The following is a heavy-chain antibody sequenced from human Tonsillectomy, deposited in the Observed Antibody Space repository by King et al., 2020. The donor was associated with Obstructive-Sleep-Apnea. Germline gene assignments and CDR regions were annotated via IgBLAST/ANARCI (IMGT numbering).Heavy chain of an antibody. D-gene: IGHD4-17*01. CDR3: ASAVSEFEY. Sequence: VQLVESGGGLVQPGRSLRLSCAASGFNFNNYAMHWVRQAPGKGLEWVSGISWNSGSIGYADSVKGRFTISRDNAKKSLYLEMDGLRGEDTALYYCASAVSEFEYWGQGTQVTVSS. CDR1: GFNFNNYA. V-gene: IGHV3-9*01. J-gene: IGHJ4*02. CDR2: ISWNSGSI.